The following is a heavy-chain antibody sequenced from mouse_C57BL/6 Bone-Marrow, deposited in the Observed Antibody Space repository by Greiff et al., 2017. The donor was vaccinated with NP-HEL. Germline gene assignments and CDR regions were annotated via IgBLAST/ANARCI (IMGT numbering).Heavy chain of an antibody. CDR1: GYTFTSYW. CDR2: IDPSDSYT. J-gene: IGHJ2*01. Sequence: VQLQQSGAELVRPGTSVTLSCKASGYTFTSYWMHWVKQRPGQGLEWIGVIDPSDSYTNYNQKFKGKATLTVDTSSSTAYMQLSSLTSEDSAVYYCARDCFYFDYWGQGTTLTVSS. V-gene: IGHV1-59*01. CDR3: ARDCFYFDY.